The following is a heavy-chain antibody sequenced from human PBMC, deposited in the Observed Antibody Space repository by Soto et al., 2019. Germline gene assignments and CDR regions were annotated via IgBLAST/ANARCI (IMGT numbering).Heavy chain of an antibody. CDR3: AREMATRTYYYYYGMDV. J-gene: IGHJ6*02. V-gene: IGHV1-2*04. D-gene: IGHD5-12*01. Sequence: ASLKVSCKASGSTFAGYDMHCVRQSPVRVLEWMGWINPNSGGTNYAQKFQGWVTMTRDTSISTAYMELSRLRSDDTAVYYCAREMATRTYYYYYGMDVWGQGTTVTVSS. CDR2: INPNSGGT. CDR1: GSTFAGYD.